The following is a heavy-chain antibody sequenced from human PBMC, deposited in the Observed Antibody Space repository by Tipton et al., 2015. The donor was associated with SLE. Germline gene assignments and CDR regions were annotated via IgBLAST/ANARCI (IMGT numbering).Heavy chain of an antibody. Sequence: TLSLTCTVSGGSISSSSYYWGWIRQPPGKGLEWIGSIYYSGSTYYTPSLKSRVTISVDTSKNQFSLKLSSVTAADTAVYYCARGWERHFDYWGQGTLVTVSS. V-gene: IGHV4-39*07. CDR1: GGSISSSSYY. J-gene: IGHJ4*02. CDR3: ARGWERHFDY. D-gene: IGHD1-26*01. CDR2: IYYSGST.